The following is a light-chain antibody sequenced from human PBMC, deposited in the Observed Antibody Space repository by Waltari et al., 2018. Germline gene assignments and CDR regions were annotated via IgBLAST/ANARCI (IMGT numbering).Light chain of an antibody. CDR1: QSLTNRY. J-gene: IGKJ2*01. CDR3: QQYGSSIMYT. Sequence: VLTQSPGTLSLSPGERATLSCRASQSLTNRYLAWYQQTPGQAPRLLIYGASSRAAGIPDGFSGSGSGTDCTLTISRLEPDDFAVYYCQQYGSSIMYTFGQGTKLEIK. V-gene: IGKV3-20*01. CDR2: GAS.